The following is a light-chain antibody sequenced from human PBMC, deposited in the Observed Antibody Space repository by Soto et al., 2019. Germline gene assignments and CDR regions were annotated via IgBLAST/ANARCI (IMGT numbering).Light chain of an antibody. V-gene: IGLV1-44*01. CDR1: SSNIGTNT. CDR3: SAWDDSLNRPV. CDR2: DNY. J-gene: IGLJ2*01. Sequence: QSVLTQAPSASGAPGQRVTMSCSGSSSNIGTNTVNWYQQLPGAPPKFLIYDNYRRPSGVPDRFSGSQSGTSASLAISGLQFEDEADYYRSAWDDSLNRPVFGGGTKLTVL.